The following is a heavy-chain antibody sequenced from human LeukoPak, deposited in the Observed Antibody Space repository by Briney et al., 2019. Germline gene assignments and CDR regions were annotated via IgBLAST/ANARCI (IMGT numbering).Heavy chain of an antibody. CDR2: IYPGDSDT. J-gene: IGHJ5*02. CDR1: GYSFTSYW. D-gene: IGHD2-15*01. V-gene: IGHV5-51*01. CDR3: ARHTSINSVVVGENWFDP. Sequence: GESLKISCKGSGYSFTSYWIGWVRQMPGKGLEWMGIIYPGDSDTRYSPSFQGQVTISADKSISTAYLQWSSLKASDTAMYYCARHTSINSVVVGENWFDPWGQGTLVTVSS.